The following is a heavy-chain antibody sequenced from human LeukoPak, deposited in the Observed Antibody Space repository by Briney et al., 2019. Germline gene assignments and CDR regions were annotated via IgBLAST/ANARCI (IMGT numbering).Heavy chain of an antibody. CDR3: ARGGYSSHDAFDI. J-gene: IGHJ3*02. V-gene: IGHV3-74*01. Sequence: GGSLRLSCAASGFTFSSFWMHWVRQAPGKGLVWVSRINTDGSSTSYADSVKGRFTISRDNAKNTLYLQMNSLRAEDMAVYYCARGGYSSHDAFDIWGQGTMVTVSP. D-gene: IGHD5-18*01. CDR2: INTDGSST. CDR1: GFTFSSFW.